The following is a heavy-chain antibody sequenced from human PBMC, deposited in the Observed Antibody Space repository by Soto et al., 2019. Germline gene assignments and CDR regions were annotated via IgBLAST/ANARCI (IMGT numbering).Heavy chain of an antibody. CDR3: ARAADCSSTSCYYYYYYGMDV. CDR1: GGSFSGYY. J-gene: IGHJ6*02. D-gene: IGHD2-2*01. V-gene: IGHV4-34*01. CDR2: INHSGST. Sequence: SETLSLTCAVYGGSFSGYYWSWIRQPPGKGLEWIGEINHSGSTNYNPSLKSRVTISVDTSKNQFSLKLSSVTAADTAVYYCARAADCSSTSCYYYYYYGMDVWGQGTTVTVSS.